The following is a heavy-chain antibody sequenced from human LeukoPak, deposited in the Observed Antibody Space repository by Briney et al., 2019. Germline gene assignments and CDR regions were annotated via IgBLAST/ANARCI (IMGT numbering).Heavy chain of an antibody. D-gene: IGHD3-22*01. V-gene: IGHV3-20*01. CDR2: INWNGGST. Sequence: GGSLRLSCAASGFTFDDYGMSWVRQAPGKGLEWVSGINWNGGSTGYADSVKGRFTISRDNAKNSLYLQMNSLRAEDTALYHCARGLSYDSSGYYDYWGQGTLATVSS. J-gene: IGHJ4*02. CDR1: GFTFDDYG. CDR3: ARGLSYDSSGYYDY.